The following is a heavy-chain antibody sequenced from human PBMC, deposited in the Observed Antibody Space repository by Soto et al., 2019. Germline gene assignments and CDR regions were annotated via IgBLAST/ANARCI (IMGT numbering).Heavy chain of an antibody. CDR1: GFTFSSYS. CDR2: ISSSSSYI. V-gene: IGHV3-21*01. CDR3: ARDLYSGYDPRYNWFDP. Sequence: GGSLRLSCAASGFTFSSYSMNWVRQAPGKGLEWVSSISSSSSYIYYADSVKGRFTISRDNAKNSLYLQMNSLRAEDTAVYYCARDLYSGYDPRYNWFDPWGQGTLVTVSS. D-gene: IGHD5-12*01. J-gene: IGHJ5*02.